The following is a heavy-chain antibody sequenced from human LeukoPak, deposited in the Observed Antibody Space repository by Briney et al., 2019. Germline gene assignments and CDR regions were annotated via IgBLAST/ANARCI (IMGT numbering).Heavy chain of an antibody. CDR1: GFTFSSYW. CDR2: IKSDGIST. D-gene: IGHD6-13*01. J-gene: IGHJ4*02. Sequence: GGSLRLSCVGSGFTFSSYWMHWVRQTPGTGLVWVSRIKSDGISTNYADSVRGRFTISRDNAKNTLYLQMNSLRAEDTAVYYCTNMYSLNYWGRGTLVTVSS. CDR3: TNMYSLNY. V-gene: IGHV3-74*01.